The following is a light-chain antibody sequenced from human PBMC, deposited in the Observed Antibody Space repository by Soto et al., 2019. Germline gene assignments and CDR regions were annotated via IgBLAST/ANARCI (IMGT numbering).Light chain of an antibody. CDR2: EVN. J-gene: IGLJ1*01. CDR3: SSYAGINNLGV. Sequence: QSALTQPPSASGSPGQSVTISCTGTSSDVGGYKYVSLYQQHPGKAPKLMIFEVNKRPSGVPDRFSGSKSGNTASLTVSGLQAEYEADYYCSSYAGINNLGVFGTGTKLTFL. CDR1: SSDVGGYKY. V-gene: IGLV2-8*01.